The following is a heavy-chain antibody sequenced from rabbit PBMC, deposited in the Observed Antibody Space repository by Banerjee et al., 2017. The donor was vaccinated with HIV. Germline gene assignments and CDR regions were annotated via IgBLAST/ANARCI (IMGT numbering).Heavy chain of an antibody. CDR2: INSDSGNT. V-gene: IGHV1S45*01. J-gene: IGHJ3*01. CDR1: GFSFSSSYV. CDR3: ARGATTTRLDL. Sequence: QEQLVESGGGLVQPEGSLTLTCTASGFSFSSSYVMCWVRQAPGKGLEWIGCINSDSGNTAYASWAKGRFTISKTSSTTMTLQMISLTAADTATYFSARGATTTRLDLWGPGTLVTVS.